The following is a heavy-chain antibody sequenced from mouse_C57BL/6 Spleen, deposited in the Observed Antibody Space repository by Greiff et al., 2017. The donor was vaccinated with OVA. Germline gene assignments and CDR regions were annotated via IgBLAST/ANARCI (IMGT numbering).Heavy chain of an antibody. D-gene: IGHD2-5*01. J-gene: IGHJ1*03. CDR3: ARDYSNLYWYFDV. V-gene: IGHV1-55*01. CDR1: GYTFTSYW. Sequence: VKLQQPGAELVKPGASVKMSCKASGYTFTSYWITWVKQRPGQGLEWIGDIYPGSGSTNYNEKFKSKATLTVDTSSSTAYMQLSSLTSEDSAVYYCARDYSNLYWYFDVWGTGTTVTVSS. CDR2: IYPGSGST.